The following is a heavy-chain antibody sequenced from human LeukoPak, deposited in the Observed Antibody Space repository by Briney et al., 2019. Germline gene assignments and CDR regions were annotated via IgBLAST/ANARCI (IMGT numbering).Heavy chain of an antibody. CDR1: GFTFSNYS. CDR3: ARVRSSWSWNRHYYYQYMDV. Sequence: PGGSLRLSCEVSGFTFSNYSLNWVRQAPGKGLEWISYISDDSRTVDYTDSVKGRFTISRDNAKNSLFLQMNILRAEDTAVYYCARVRSSWSWNRHYYYQYMDVWGKGT. CDR2: ISDDSRTV. J-gene: IGHJ6*03. D-gene: IGHD3-3*01. V-gene: IGHV3-48*04.